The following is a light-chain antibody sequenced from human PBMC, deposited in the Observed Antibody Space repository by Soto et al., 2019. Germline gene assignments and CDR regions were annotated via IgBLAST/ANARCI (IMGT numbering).Light chain of an antibody. V-gene: IGKV2-28*01. CDR2: LGS. Sequence: DIVMTQSPLSLPVTPGEPASISCRSSQSLLHSNGYNYLDWYLQKPGQSPQLLIYLGSNRASGVPDRFRCSGLGTNYTLKISRVEAEDVGVYYCMQDLQTPRAFGQGTKVEIK. CDR3: MQDLQTPRA. CDR1: QSLLHSNGYNY. J-gene: IGKJ1*01.